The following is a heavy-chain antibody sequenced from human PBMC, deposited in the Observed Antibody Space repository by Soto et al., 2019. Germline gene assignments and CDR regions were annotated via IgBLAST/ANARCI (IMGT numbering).Heavy chain of an antibody. J-gene: IGHJ4*02. CDR1: GFTFHDYA. Sequence: GGSLRLSCATSGFTFHDYAMSWVRQAPGKGLEWVSAIAFTGSATYYADSVKGRFTIYRDNSKNIVYMQMNSLRVDDTALYYCVQEVETVRLGDFALWGQAT. D-gene: IGHD5-18*01. CDR3: VQEVETVRLGDFAL. V-gene: IGHV3-23*01. CDR2: IAFTGSAT.